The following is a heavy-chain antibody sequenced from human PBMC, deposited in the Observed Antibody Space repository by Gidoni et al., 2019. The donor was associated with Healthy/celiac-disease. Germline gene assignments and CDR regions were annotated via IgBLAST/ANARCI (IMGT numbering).Heavy chain of an antibody. CDR3: ANYGDYRLSYYYGMDV. J-gene: IGHJ6*02. CDR2: ISGSGGST. V-gene: IGHV3-23*01. D-gene: IGHD4-17*01. Sequence: EVQRLEAGGGLVQPGGSLRISCAASGFTFGSYAMIWVRQAPWKGLEWCSAISGSGGSTYYADSVKGRFTISRDNSKNTLYLQMNSLRAEDTAVYYCANYGDYRLSYYYGMDVWGQGTTVTVSS. CDR1: GFTFGSYA.